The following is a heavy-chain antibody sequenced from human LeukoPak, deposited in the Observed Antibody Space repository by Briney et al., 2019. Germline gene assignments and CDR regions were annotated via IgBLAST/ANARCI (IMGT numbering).Heavy chain of an antibody. CDR2: ISSSSSTI. Sequence: GGSLRLSCAASGFTFRSYSMNWVRQAPGKGLEWVSYISSSSSTIYYADSVKGRFTISRDNAKNSLYLQMNSLRAEDTAVYYCASGRGPADAFDIWGQGTMVTVSS. J-gene: IGHJ3*02. D-gene: IGHD2-15*01. CDR1: GFTFRSYS. CDR3: ASGRGPADAFDI. V-gene: IGHV3-48*01.